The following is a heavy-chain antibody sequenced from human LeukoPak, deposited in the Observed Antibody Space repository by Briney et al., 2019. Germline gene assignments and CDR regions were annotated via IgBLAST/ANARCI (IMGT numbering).Heavy chain of an antibody. D-gene: IGHD6-19*01. CDR3: AKDWQRYSSGWYDMNWFDP. CDR2: ISYDGSNK. Sequence: GGSLRLSCAASGFTFSSHWMHWVRQAPGKGLEWVAVISYDGSNKYYADSVKGRFTISRDNSKNTLYLQMNSLRAEDTAVYYCAKDWQRYSSGWYDMNWFDPWGQGTLVTVSS. CDR1: GFTFSSHW. J-gene: IGHJ5*02. V-gene: IGHV3-30*18.